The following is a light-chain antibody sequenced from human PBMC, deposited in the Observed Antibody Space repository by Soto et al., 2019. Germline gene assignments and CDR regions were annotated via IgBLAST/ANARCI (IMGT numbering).Light chain of an antibody. Sequence: QSVLTQPASVSASPGQSITLTCTGTTSNVSPFNLVSWYQQHPGKAPHLIIYKNDTGPSGVSDRFSGSNSGSTASLTISGVQAEDESEFYSASYDALFGAGTKVTVL. CDR1: TSNVSPFNL. V-gene: IGLV2-23*01. J-gene: IGLJ2*01. CDR3: ASYDAL. CDR2: KND.